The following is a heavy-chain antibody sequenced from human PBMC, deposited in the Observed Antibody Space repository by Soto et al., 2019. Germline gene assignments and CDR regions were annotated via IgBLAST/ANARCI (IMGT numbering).Heavy chain of an antibody. Sequence: SQTLSLTCAISGDSVSSNSAARNWIRQSPSRGLEWLGRTYYRSKWYNDYAVSVKSRITINPDTSKNQFSLQLNSVTPEDTAVYYRERGLYSSSEGFDAFDIWGQGTMVTVSS. CDR1: GDSVSSNSAA. D-gene: IGHD6-6*01. CDR2: TYYRSKWYN. J-gene: IGHJ3*02. CDR3: ERGLYSSSEGFDAFDI. V-gene: IGHV6-1*01.